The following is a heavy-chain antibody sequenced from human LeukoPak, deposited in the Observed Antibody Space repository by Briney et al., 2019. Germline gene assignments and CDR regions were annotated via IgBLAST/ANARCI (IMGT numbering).Heavy chain of an antibody. V-gene: IGHV4-31*03. CDR1: GGASSSGVYN. J-gene: IGHJ4*02. CDR2: IYYSGST. CDR3: AGGGDSGSPDY. Sequence: NTSETPAVTCTVSGGASSSGVYNLSWIRHHPRMSLEWIGYIYYSGSTYYNPSLKSRVTISVDTSKNQFSLKLSSVTAADTAVYYCAGGGDSGSPDYWGQGTLVTVSS. D-gene: IGHD3-10*01.